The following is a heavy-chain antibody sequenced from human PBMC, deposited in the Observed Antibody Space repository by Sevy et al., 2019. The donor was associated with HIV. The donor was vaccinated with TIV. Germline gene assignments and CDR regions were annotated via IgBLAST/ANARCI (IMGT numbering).Heavy chain of an antibody. CDR2: IKSKTDGGTT. CDR3: TTDYYDSSGYYYGCAFDI. V-gene: IGHV3-15*01. D-gene: IGHD3-22*01. CDR1: GFTFSNAW. J-gene: IGHJ3*02. Sequence: GGSLRLSCAASGFTFSNAWMSWVRQAPGKGLEWVGRIKSKTDGGTTDYAAPVKGRFTISRDDSKNTLYLQMNSLKTEDTAVYYCTTDYYDSSGYYYGCAFDIWGQGTMVTVSS.